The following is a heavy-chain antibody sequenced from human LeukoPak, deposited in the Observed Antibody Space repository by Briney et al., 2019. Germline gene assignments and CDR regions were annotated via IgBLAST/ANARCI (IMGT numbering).Heavy chain of an antibody. D-gene: IGHD6-19*01. CDR2: ISATSGNT. J-gene: IGHJ5*02. Sequence: ATVKVSCKASGYTFTERGISWMRHVPGQGLEWMGWISATSGNTYYAQTFQDRVTMTTDASTSTAYLELRDLTTDDTAVYYCGKGSTGWSRDPWGQGTLVTVSA. CDR3: GKGSTGWSRDP. V-gene: IGHV1-18*01. CDR1: GYTFTERG.